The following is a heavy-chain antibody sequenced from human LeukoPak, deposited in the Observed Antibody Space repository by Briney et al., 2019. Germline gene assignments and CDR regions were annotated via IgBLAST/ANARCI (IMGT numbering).Heavy chain of an antibody. J-gene: IGHJ4*02. D-gene: IGHD3-3*01. CDR2: INHSGST. CDR1: GGSFSGYY. CDR3: ASHYYDLWSGLDY. V-gene: IGHV4-34*01. Sequence: KSSETLSLTCAVYGGSFSGYYWSWIRQPPGKGLEWIGEINHSGSTNYNPSLKSRVTISVDTSKNQFSLKLSSVTAADTAVYYCASHYYDLWSGLDYWGQGTLVTVSS.